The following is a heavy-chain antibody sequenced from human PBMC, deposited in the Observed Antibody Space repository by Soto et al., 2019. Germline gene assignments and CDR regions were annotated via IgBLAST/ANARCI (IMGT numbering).Heavy chain of an antibody. V-gene: IGHV1-18*01. CDR3: ARAALRITIFGVVILGWFDP. CDR1: GYTFTSYG. Sequence: QVQLVQSGAEVKKPGASVKVSCKASGYTFTSYGISWVRQAPGQGLEWMGWISAYNGNTNYAQKLQGRVTMTTDTPTSKAYMELRSLRSDDTAVYYCARAALRITIFGVVILGWFDPWGQGTLVTVSS. J-gene: IGHJ5*02. D-gene: IGHD3-3*01. CDR2: ISAYNGNT.